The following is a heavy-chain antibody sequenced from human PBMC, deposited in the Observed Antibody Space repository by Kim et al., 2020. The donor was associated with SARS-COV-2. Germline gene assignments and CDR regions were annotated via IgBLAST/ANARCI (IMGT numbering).Heavy chain of an antibody. CDR3: ARGRFEVRGVIPKVFDY. CDR2: INHSGST. D-gene: IGHD3-10*01. V-gene: IGHV4-34*01. J-gene: IGHJ4*02. CDR1: GGSFSGYY. Sequence: SQTLSLTCAVYGGSFSGYYWSWIRQPPGKGLEWIGEINHSGSTNYNPSLKSRVTISVDTSKNQFSLKLSSVTAADTAVYYCARGRFEVRGVIPKVFDYWGQGTLVTVSS.